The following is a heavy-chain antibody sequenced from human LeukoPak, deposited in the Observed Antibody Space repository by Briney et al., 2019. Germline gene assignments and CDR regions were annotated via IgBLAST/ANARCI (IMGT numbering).Heavy chain of an antibody. J-gene: IGHJ4*02. CDR1: GGTFSSYA. V-gene: IGHV1-69*01. CDR2: IIPIFGTA. Sequence: SVKVSCKASGGTFSSYAISWVRQAPGQGLEWMGGIIPIFGTANYAQKFQGRVTITADESTSTAYMELSSLRSEDTAVHYCARDWGSGWTQLDYWGQGTLVTASS. CDR3: ARDWGSGWTQLDY. D-gene: IGHD6-19*01.